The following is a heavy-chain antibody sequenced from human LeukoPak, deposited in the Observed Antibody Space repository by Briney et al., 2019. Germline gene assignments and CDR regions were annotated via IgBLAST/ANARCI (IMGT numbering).Heavy chain of an antibody. CDR1: GGTFSSYA. CDR2: IIPIFGIA. CDR3: ARSHSYGYVASGAFDY. J-gene: IGHJ4*02. V-gene: IGHV1-69*04. D-gene: IGHD5-18*01. Sequence: SVKVSCKASGGTFSSYAISWVRQAPGQGLEWMGRIIPIFGIANYAQKFQGRVTITADKSTSTAYMELSSLRSEDTAVYYCARSHSYGYVASGAFDYRGQGTLVTVSS.